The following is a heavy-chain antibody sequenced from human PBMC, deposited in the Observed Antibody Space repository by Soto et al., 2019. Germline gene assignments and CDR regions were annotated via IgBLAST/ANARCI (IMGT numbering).Heavy chain of an antibody. CDR3: TTDVTGAYGGDY. D-gene: IGHD3-16*01. CDR1: GLTFSGAW. Sequence: EVQLVESGGNLVNPGGSLRLSCATSGLTFSGAWLSWVRQAPGKGLEWVGRIKGKVDGGATDYAAPVKGRFVISRDYSKDTLYLQINSLKTEDTGVYFCTTDVTGAYGGDYWGQGTLVTVSS. V-gene: IGHV3-15*01. J-gene: IGHJ4*02. CDR2: IKGKVDGGAT.